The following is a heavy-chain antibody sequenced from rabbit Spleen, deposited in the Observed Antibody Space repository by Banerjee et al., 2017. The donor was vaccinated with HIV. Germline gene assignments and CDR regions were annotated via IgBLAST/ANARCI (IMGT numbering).Heavy chain of an antibody. Sequence: HLKESGGGLVQPGGSLKLSCKASGFTLSSYYMNWVRQAPGKGLEWIGYIDPVFGITYYASWVNGRFTISSHNAQNTLYLQLTSLTAADTATYFCARDGAGGSYFALWGQGTLVTVS. CDR3: ARDGAGGSYFAL. CDR2: IDPVFGIT. J-gene: IGHJ3*01. CDR1: GFTLSSYY. V-gene: IGHV1S7*01. D-gene: IGHD8-1*01.